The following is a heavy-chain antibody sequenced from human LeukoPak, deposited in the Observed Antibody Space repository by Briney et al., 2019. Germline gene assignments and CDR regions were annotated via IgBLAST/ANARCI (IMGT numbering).Heavy chain of an antibody. CDR1: GGSITGYY. CDR3: ATGRDADSARGYYDMDV. D-gene: IGHD5-24*01. V-gene: IGHV4-4*07. J-gene: IGHJ6*02. Sequence: SETLTLPCTVSGGSITGYYWTGIRQPAGKGLEWIGRIYSGGSTNYNPPLKSRVTMSVDTSKNQFSLKLSSVTAADTAVYYCATGRDADSARGYYDMDVWGQGTTVTVSS. CDR2: IYSGGST.